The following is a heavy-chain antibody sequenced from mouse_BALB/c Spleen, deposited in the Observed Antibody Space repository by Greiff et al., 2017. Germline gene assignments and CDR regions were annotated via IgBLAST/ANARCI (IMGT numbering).Heavy chain of an antibody. D-gene: IGHD1-2*01. CDR1: GYTFTSYW. Sequence: VQLQQPGAELVKPGASVKLSCKAPGYTFTSYWMHWVKQRPGQGLEWIGEINPSNGRTNYNEKFKSKATLTVDKSSSTAYMQLSSLTSEDSAVYYCARGTATSYYAMDYWGQGTSVTVSS. V-gene: IGHV1S81*02. J-gene: IGHJ4*01. CDR2: INPSNGRT. CDR3: ARGTATSYYAMDY.